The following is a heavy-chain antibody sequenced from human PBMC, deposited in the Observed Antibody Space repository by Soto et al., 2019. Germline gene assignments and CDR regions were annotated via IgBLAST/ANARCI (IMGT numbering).Heavy chain of an antibody. CDR1: GFTFSSYA. J-gene: IGHJ2*01. Sequence: EVQLLESGGGLVQPGGSLRLSCAASGFTFSSYAMSWVRQARGKGLEWVSAISGSGGSTYYADSVKGPFTISRDNAKNTPYVQMNSLRAAETAVYYCAKDSSPHPMVRAKGYCDLWGRGTLVTVSS. V-gene: IGHV3-23*01. CDR3: AKDSSPHPMVRAKGYCDL. D-gene: IGHD3-10*01. CDR2: ISGSGGST.